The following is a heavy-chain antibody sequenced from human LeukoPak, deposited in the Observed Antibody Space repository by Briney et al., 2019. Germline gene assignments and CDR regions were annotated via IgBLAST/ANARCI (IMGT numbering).Heavy chain of an antibody. D-gene: IGHD3-22*01. V-gene: IGHV6-1*01. CDR1: GDSVSSNSAA. CDR2: TYYRSKGYN. Sequence: SQALSLTCAISGDSVSSNSAAWNWIRQSPSRGLEWLGRTYYRSKGYNDYEVSVKSRITINPDTSKNQFSLQLNSVTPEDTAVYYCARDAPDSSGYYPNWFDPWGQGTLVTVSS. J-gene: IGHJ5*02. CDR3: ARDAPDSSGYYPNWFDP.